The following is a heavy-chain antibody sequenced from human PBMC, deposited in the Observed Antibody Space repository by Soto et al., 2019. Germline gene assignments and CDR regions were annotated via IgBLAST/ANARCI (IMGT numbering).Heavy chain of an antibody. Sequence: GSLSLSCAASGFTFSGYAMHWVRQASGKGLEWVFRISSKANSYATGDAASVKGSFTSSRDDSNNTAYMQRNSLKTEHTACYDCTAITNSHGGEXWGQGTRVTVSX. CDR3: TAITNSHGGEX. J-gene: IGHJ4*02. V-gene: IGHV3-73*01. CDR1: GFTFSGYA. CDR2: ISSKANSYAT. D-gene: IGHD2-2*01.